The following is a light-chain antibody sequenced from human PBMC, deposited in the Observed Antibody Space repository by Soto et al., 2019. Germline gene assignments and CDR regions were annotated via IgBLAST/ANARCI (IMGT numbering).Light chain of an antibody. CDR1: SSDVGAYNY. CDR2: DVT. CDR3: SSYTDGSTVV. J-gene: IGLJ2*01. V-gene: IGLV2-14*01. Sequence: QSALTQPSSVSGSPGQSITISCTGSSSDVGAYNYVSWYQQHPGKAPKLMIYDVTDRPSGVSSRFSGSKSGNTASLTISGLQAEDDADYSCSSYTDGSTVVFGGGTKLTVL.